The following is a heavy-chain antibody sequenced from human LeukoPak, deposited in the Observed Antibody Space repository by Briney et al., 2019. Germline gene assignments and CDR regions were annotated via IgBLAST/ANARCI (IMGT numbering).Heavy chain of an antibody. J-gene: IGHJ4*02. CDR3: ARDIGDGYRPLVY. D-gene: IGHD5-24*01. CDR2: IIPILGIA. V-gene: IGHV1-69*04. Sequence: SVKASCKASGGTFSSYTISWVRQAPGQGLEWMGRIIPILGIANYAQKFQGRVTITADKSTSTAYMELSSLRSEDTAVYYCARDIGDGYRPLVYWGQGTLVTVSS. CDR1: GGTFSSYT.